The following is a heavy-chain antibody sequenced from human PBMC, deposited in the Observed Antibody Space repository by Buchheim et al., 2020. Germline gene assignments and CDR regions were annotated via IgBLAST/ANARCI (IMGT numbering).Heavy chain of an antibody. D-gene: IGHD3-22*01. J-gene: IGHJ4*02. V-gene: IGHV3-7*01. CDR3: ARDRYYYDSSGYTGLFDY. Sequence: EVQLVESGGGLVQPRGSLRLSCAASGFSFSTYCMSWVRQAPGKGLEWVANIWQDGSEKYYVDSVKGRFTISRDNAKNSLYLQMNSLRAEDTAVYYCARDRYYYDSSGYTGLFDYWGQGTL. CDR1: GFSFSTYC. CDR2: IWQDGSEK.